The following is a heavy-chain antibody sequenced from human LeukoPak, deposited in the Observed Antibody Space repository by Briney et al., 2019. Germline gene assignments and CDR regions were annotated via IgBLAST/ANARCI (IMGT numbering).Heavy chain of an antibody. CDR1: GFTFSSYG. J-gene: IGHJ4*02. CDR3: AKGHYDYVWGSYRYIVDY. Sequence: GRSLRLSCAASGFTFSSYGMHWVRQAPGKGLEWVAVISYDGSNKYYADSVKGRFTISRDNSKNTLYLQMNSLRAEDTAVYYRAKGHYDYVWGSYRYIVDYWGQGTLVTVSS. CDR2: ISYDGSNK. D-gene: IGHD3-16*02. V-gene: IGHV3-30*18.